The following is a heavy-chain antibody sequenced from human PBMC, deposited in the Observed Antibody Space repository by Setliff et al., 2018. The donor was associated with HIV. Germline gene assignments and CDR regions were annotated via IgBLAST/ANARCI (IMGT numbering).Heavy chain of an antibody. D-gene: IGHD2-8*02. CDR2: FYTSGST. V-gene: IGHV4-61*02. J-gene: IGHJ4*02. CDR1: GGSISSGSYY. Sequence: SETLSLTCTVSGGSISSGSYYWSWIRQPAGKGLEWIGRFYTSGSTNYSPSLKSRVTMSVDTSKNQFSLKLSSVTAAGTAVYYCARGYWYDFFDYWGQGTLVTVSS. CDR3: ARGYWYDFFDY.